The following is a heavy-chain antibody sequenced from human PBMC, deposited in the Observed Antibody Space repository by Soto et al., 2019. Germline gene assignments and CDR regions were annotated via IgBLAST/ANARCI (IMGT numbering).Heavy chain of an antibody. CDR3: ARWELTTMYAFDI. V-gene: IGHV4-34*01. J-gene: IGHJ3*02. D-gene: IGHD1-26*01. CDR1: VGSFSVYC. CDR2: INHSGST. Sequence: PSETLSLACAVYVGSFSVYCWSWIRQPPGKGLEWIGEINHSGSTNYNPSLKSRVTISVDTSKNQFYLKLSSVSAAETAVYYCARWELTTMYAFDIWAQGTMVTVSS.